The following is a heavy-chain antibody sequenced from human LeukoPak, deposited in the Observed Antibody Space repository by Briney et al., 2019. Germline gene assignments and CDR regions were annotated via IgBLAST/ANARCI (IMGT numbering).Heavy chain of an antibody. Sequence: ASVKVSCKASGGTFSSYATSWVRQAPGQGLEWMGGIIPIFGTANYAQKFQGRVTITADESTSTAYMELSSLRSEDTAVYYCARDKYYDSSGYYSCWGQGTLVTVSS. J-gene: IGHJ4*02. CDR1: GGTFSSYA. CDR3: ARDKYYDSSGYYSC. V-gene: IGHV1-69*13. CDR2: IIPIFGTA. D-gene: IGHD3-22*01.